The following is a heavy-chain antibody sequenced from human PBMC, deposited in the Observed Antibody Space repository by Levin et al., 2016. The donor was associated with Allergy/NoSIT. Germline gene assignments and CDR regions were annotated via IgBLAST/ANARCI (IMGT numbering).Heavy chain of an antibody. CDR2: ISAYNGNT. Sequence: ASVKVSCKASGYTFTSYGISWVRQAPGQGLEWMGWISAYNGNTNYAQKLQGRVTMTTDTSTSTAYMELRSLRSDDTAVYYCARVKIGWFGELQGGPPVYWGQGTLVTVSS. CDR1: GYTFTSYG. CDR3: ARVKIGWFGELQGGPPVY. D-gene: IGHD3-10*01. V-gene: IGHV1-18*01. J-gene: IGHJ4*02.